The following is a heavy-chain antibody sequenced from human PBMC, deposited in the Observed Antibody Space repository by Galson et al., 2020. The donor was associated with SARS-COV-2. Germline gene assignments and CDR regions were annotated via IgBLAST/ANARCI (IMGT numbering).Heavy chain of an antibody. D-gene: IGHD6-6*01. CDR1: GYTFTSYD. Sequence: GESLKISCKASGYTFTSYDINWVRQATGQGLEWMGWMNPNSGNTGYAQKFQGRVTMTRNTSISTAYMELSSLRSEDTAVYYCARGDGVEGSSSPWDYWGQGTLVTVSS. V-gene: IGHV1-8*01. J-gene: IGHJ4*02. CDR3: ARGDGVEGSSSPWDY. CDR2: MNPNSGNT.